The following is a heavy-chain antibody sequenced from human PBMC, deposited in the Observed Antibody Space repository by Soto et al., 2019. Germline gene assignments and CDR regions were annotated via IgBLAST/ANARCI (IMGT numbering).Heavy chain of an antibody. CDR3: ARQRVVPAAMDDYYYYYYMDV. J-gene: IGHJ6*03. V-gene: IGHV5-51*01. CDR2: IYPGDSDT. D-gene: IGHD2-2*01. Sequence: GESLKISCKGSGYSFTSYWIGWVRQMPGKGLEWMGVIYPGDSDTRYSPSFQGQVTISADKSISTAYLQWSSLKASDTAMYYCARQRVVPAAMDDYYYYYYMDVWGKGTTVTVSS. CDR1: GYSFTSYW.